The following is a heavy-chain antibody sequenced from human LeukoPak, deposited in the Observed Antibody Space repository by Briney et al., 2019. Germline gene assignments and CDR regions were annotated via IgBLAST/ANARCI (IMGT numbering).Heavy chain of an antibody. D-gene: IGHD3-9*01. Sequence: ASVKVSCKTSGYRFTNNYMHWVRQAPGQGLEWMGIINPSGGNTNYAQKFQGRVAMTRDTSTSTVYMELSGPRSEDTAVYFCARDQGLTGYFDYWGQGTLVTVSS. CDR3: ARDQGLTGYFDY. V-gene: IGHV1-46*01. J-gene: IGHJ4*02. CDR1: GYRFTNNY. CDR2: INPSGGNT.